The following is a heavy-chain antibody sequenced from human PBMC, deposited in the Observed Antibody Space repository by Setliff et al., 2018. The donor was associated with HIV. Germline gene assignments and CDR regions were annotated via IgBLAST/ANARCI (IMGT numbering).Heavy chain of an antibody. V-gene: IGHV4-59*08. J-gene: IGHJ4*02. CDR3: ARHDTEYSSYPIDY. CDR2: IHYSGTT. CDR1: GDSLIGHW. Sequence: PSETLSLTCSVSGDSLIGHWWWSWIRQPPGKGLEWTGNIHYSGTTHYNPSLRSRVTISVDTSKNQVSLKLRSVTAADTAVYYCARHDTEYSSYPIDYWGQGNLVTVSS. D-gene: IGHD6-6*01.